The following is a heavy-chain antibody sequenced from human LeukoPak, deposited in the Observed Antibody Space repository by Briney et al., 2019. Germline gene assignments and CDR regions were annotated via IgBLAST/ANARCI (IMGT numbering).Heavy chain of an antibody. Sequence: SQTLSLTCTVSGGSISSGSYYWSWIRQPAGKGLEWIGRIYTSGSTNYNPSLKSRVTISVDTSKNQFSLKLSSVTAADTAVYYCARQYTFDIWGRGTMVSVSS. CDR3: ARQYTFDI. CDR2: IYTSGST. J-gene: IGHJ3*02. CDR1: GGSISSGSYY. D-gene: IGHD5-18*01. V-gene: IGHV4-61*02.